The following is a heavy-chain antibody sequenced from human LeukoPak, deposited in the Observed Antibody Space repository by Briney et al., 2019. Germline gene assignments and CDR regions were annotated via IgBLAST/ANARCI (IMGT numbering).Heavy chain of an antibody. D-gene: IGHD2-2*01. J-gene: IGHJ3*02. Sequence: HPGGSLRLSCAASGFTFSSYGMHWVRQAPGKGLEWVAFIRYDGSNKYYADSVKGRFTISRDNSKNTLYLQMNSLRAEDTAVYYCAKDWGYCSSTSCSAPPGAFDIWGQGTMVTVSS. CDR3: AKDWGYCSSTSCSAPPGAFDI. CDR1: GFTFSSYG. CDR2: IRYDGSNK. V-gene: IGHV3-30*02.